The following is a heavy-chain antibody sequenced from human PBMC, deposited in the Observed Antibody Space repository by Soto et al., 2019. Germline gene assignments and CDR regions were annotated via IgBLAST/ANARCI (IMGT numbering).Heavy chain of an antibody. D-gene: IGHD4-4*01. CDR1: GFTFSSYA. Sequence: GGSLRLSCAASGFTFSSYAMTWVRQAPGKGLEWVSTIGSSGSSTYYADSVKGRFTISRDNSKNTLYLQMNSLRAEDTAVYFCANAAHMTTSLHLDYWGQGIQVTVSS. V-gene: IGHV3-23*01. CDR2: IGSSGSST. CDR3: ANAAHMTTSLHLDY. J-gene: IGHJ4*02.